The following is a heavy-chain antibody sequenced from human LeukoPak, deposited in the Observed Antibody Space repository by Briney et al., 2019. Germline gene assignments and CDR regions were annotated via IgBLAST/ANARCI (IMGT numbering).Heavy chain of an antibody. CDR3: ARDVVVVPAAGHYYYYMDV. V-gene: IGHV4-30-2*01. J-gene: IGHJ6*03. D-gene: IGHD2-2*01. CDR2: IYHSGST. Sequence: SETLSLTCTVSGGAIASGGYSWNWIRQPPGKGLEWIGYIYHSGSTYYNPSLKSRVTISVDRSKNQFSLKLSSVTAADTAVYYCARDVVVVPAAGHYYYYMDVWGKGTTVTVSS. CDR1: GGAIASGGYS.